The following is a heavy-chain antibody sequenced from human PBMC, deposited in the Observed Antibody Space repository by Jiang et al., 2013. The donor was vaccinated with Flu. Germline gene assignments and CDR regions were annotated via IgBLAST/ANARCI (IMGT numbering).Heavy chain of an antibody. CDR2: INHSGST. CDR1: GGSFSGYY. CDR3: ARGRKDRVVRGPTGRPDAFDI. Sequence: LLKPSETLSLTCAVYGGSFSGYYWSWIRQPPGKGLEWIGEINHSGSTNYNPSLKSRVTISVDTSKNQFSLKLSSVTAADTAVYYCARGRKDRVVRGPTGRPDAFDIWGQGTMVTVSS. J-gene: IGHJ3*02. V-gene: IGHV4-34*01. D-gene: IGHD3-10*01.